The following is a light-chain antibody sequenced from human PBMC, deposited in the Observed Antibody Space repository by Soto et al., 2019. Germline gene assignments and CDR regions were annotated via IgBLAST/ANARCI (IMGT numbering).Light chain of an antibody. CDR3: QQTYSTPPWT. Sequence: ITMSQSPATLSASVGDRVTITCRASQSISSWLAWYQQKPGKAPKLLIYAASTLQSGVPSRFSGSGSGTDFTLTISCLQSEDVGTYFCQQTYSTPPWTYGQDSEV. J-gene: IGKJ1*01. CDR2: AAS. CDR1: QSISSW. V-gene: IGKV1-12*01.